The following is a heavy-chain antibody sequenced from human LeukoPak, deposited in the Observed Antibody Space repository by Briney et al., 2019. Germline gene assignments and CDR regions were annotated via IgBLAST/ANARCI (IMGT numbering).Heavy chain of an antibody. CDR2: MNPNSGNT. V-gene: IGHV1-8*01. CDR1: EYTFTSYD. D-gene: IGHD3-10*01. J-gene: IGHJ4*02. Sequence: ASVKVSCKASEYTFTSYDINWVRQATGQGLEWMGWMNPNSGNTGYAQKFQGRVTMTEDTSTDTAYMELSSLRSEDTAVYYCATTGYYGSGSYWSYWGQGTLVTVSS. CDR3: ATTGYYGSGSYWSY.